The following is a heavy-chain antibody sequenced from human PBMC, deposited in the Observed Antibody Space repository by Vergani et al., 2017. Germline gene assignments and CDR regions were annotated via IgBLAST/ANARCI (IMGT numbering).Heavy chain of an antibody. CDR2: IGSSGPYI. D-gene: IGHD2-8*01. CDR3: ARDCTSGGCPDNYGMDV. J-gene: IGHJ6*02. Sequence: VQLVESGGGVVQPGRSLRFSCAASGFTFSDFSMSWVRQAPGKGLEWVAFIGSSGPYINYADSVKGRFIISRDNTNNSLFLQLRSLRAEDAAVYYCARDCTSGGCPDNYGMDVWGQGATVTVSS. CDR1: GFTFSDFS. V-gene: IGHV3-21*02.